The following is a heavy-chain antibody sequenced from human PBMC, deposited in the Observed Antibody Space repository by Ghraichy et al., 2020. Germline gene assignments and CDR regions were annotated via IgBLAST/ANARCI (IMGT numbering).Heavy chain of an antibody. V-gene: IGHV3-30*04. Sequence: GESLNISCAASGFTFSSYAMHWVRQAPGKGLEWVAVISYDGSNKYYADSVKGRFTISRDNSKNTLYLQMNSLRAEDTAVYYCARAGGEGWGEEYYFDYWGQGNLVTVSS. CDR1: GFTFSSYA. D-gene: IGHD3-16*01. CDR2: ISYDGSNK. CDR3: ARAGGEGWGEEYYFDY. J-gene: IGHJ4*02.